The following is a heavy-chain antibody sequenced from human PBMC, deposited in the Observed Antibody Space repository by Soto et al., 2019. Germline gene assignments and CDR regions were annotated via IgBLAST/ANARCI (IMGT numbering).Heavy chain of an antibody. Sequence: EVQLVESGGGLVKPGGSLRLSCAASGFSFTFYAMSWVRQAPGKGLEWVSGISGSGDRTHYVDSVKGRFTISRDTVKNTLYLQMNSLRAEDTAVYYCAKASTYEYVWGSFRYYFDHWGQGALVTVSS. CDR2: ISGSGDRT. J-gene: IGHJ4*02. V-gene: IGHV3-23*04. CDR3: AKASTYEYVWGSFRYYFDH. D-gene: IGHD3-16*02. CDR1: GFSFTFYA.